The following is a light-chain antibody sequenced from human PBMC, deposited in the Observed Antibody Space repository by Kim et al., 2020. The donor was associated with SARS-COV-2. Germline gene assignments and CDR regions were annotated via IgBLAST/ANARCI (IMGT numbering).Light chain of an antibody. CDR3: AAWDDSLNGWV. V-gene: IGLV1-44*01. J-gene: IGLJ3*02. CDR2: SNN. Sequence: GQRGTIACSGSSSNIGSNTVNWYQQLPGTAPKLLIYSNNQRPSGVPDRFSGSKSGTSASLAISGLQSEDEADYYCAAWDDSLNGWVFGGGTKLTVL. CDR1: SSNIGSNT.